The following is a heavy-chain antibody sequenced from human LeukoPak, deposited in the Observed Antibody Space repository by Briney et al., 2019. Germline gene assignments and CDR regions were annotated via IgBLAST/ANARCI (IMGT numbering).Heavy chain of an antibody. J-gene: IGHJ4*02. CDR1: GFTFSSYS. Sequence: GGSLRLSCAASGFTFSSYSMNWVRQARGKGLEWVSSISSSSSYIYYADSVKGRFTISRDNAKNSLYLQMNSLRAEDTAVYYCARDQGLRSSSDYWGQGTLVTVSS. V-gene: IGHV3-21*01. CDR2: ISSSSSYI. D-gene: IGHD6-25*01. CDR3: ARDQGLRSSSDY.